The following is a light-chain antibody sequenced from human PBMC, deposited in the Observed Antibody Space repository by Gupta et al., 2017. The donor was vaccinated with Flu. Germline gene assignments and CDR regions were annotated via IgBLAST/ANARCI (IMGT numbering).Light chain of an antibody. CDR1: QTISRN. V-gene: IGKV3-15*01. Sequence: MTHSPATLSVSPGERATLSCRASQTISRNLAWYQQKPGQAPRLLIYGASTRATGIPARFSGGGSGTEFTLTISSLQSEDFAFYFCQQYNNWPGTFGQGTKVEIK. CDR3: QQYNNWPGT. CDR2: GAS. J-gene: IGKJ1*01.